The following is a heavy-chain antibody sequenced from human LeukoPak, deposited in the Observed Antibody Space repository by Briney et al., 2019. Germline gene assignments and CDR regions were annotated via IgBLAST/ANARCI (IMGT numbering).Heavy chain of an antibody. Sequence: GGSLRLSCAASGFTISSNYMNWVRQAPGKGLDWVSVISDGGSTYYADSVRGRFTISRNNSKNTLFLQMNSLRVEDTAVYYCARSRQSIAARPLDYWGQGTLVTVSS. CDR3: ARSRQSIAARPLDY. J-gene: IGHJ4*02. V-gene: IGHV3-53*01. D-gene: IGHD6-6*01. CDR1: GFTISSNY. CDR2: ISDGGST.